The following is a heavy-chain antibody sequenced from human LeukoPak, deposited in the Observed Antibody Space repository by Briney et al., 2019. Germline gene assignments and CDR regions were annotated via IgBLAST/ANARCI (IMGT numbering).Heavy chain of an antibody. V-gene: IGHV4-39*01. Sequence: LSETLSLTCTVSGGSISSSNYYWDWMRQPPGKGLEWIGSIDYRGNTYYNPSLKSRVTISVDTSKNQLSLKLSSVTVADTSVYYCARRKLVGGYYDCSGYSLLDYWGKGTLVTVSS. CDR1: GGSISSSNYY. CDR2: IDYRGNT. D-gene: IGHD3-22*01. CDR3: ARRKLVGGYYDCSGYSLLDY. J-gene: IGHJ4*02.